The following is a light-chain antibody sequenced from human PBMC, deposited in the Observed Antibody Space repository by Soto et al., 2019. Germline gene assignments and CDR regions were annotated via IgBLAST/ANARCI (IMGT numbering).Light chain of an antibody. Sequence: DIVLTQSPGTLSLSPGERATLSCRASQSVSSSNLAWYQQKPGQAPRLLIYGTSSRATGIPDRFSGSGSGTDFTLTISRLEPEDFAVYYCQQYGSPLTFGGGTKVEIK. CDR1: QSVSSSN. J-gene: IGKJ4*01. V-gene: IGKV3-20*01. CDR2: GTS. CDR3: QQYGSPLT.